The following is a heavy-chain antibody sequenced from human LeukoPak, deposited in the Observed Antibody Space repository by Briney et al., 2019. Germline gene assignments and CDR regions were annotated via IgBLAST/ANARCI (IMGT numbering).Heavy chain of an antibody. J-gene: IGHJ6*02. Sequence: SETLSLTCTVSGGSISSYYWSWIRQPAGKELEWTGRIYTSGSTNYNPSLKSRVTTSVDTSKNQFSLKLSSVTAADTAVYYCAREGLERAYYYGSGSYYNGNPYYYYYGMDVWGQGTTVTVSS. CDR1: GGSISSYY. CDR3: AREGLERAYYYGSGSYYNGNPYYYYYGMDV. D-gene: IGHD3-10*01. CDR2: IYTSGST. V-gene: IGHV4-4*07.